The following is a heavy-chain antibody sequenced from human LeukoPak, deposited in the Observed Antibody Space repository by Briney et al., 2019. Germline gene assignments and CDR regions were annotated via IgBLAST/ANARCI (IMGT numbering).Heavy chain of an antibody. J-gene: IGHJ4*02. CDR1: GFAFSSYA. D-gene: IGHD3-10*01. Sequence: GRSLRLSCAASGFAFSSYAMHWVRQAPGKGLEWVALISNDGNNKYHADSVKGRFTISRDNSKKSLYLQMNSLRAEDTALYYCARDPVSIGSRMNSDYWGQGTLVTVSS. CDR2: ISNDGNNK. CDR3: ARDPVSIGSRMNSDY. V-gene: IGHV3-30-3*01.